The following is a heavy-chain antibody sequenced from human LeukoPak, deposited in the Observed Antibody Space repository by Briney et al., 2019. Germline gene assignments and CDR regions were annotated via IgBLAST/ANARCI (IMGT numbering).Heavy chain of an antibody. V-gene: IGHV1-18*01. Sequence: ASVKVSCDASGYTFSSYGISWVRQAPGQGLEWMGWISGYNGNTNYAQNLQGRVTMTTDTSTSTAYMELRSLRSDDPAVYYCDRDGSDPYFYTSSWSQGTMVTVSS. D-gene: IGHD3-22*01. J-gene: IGHJ3*01. CDR1: GYTFSSYG. CDR3: DRDGSDPYFYTSS. CDR2: ISGYNGNT.